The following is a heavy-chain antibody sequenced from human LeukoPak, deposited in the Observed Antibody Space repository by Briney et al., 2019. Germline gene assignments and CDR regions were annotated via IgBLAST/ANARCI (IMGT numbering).Heavy chain of an antibody. D-gene: IGHD3-3*01. V-gene: IGHV3-7*01. J-gene: IGHJ4*02. CDR1: GFIFSNYW. CDR3: ARGRTRFFL. CDR2: TRPDGSEK. Sequence: PGGSLRLSCAASGFIFSNYWMSWVRQAPGKGLEWVANTRPDGSEKYYVDSVKGRFTISRDNAKNSLHLQMNSLRAEDTAVYYCARGRTRFFLGGQGTLVTVSS.